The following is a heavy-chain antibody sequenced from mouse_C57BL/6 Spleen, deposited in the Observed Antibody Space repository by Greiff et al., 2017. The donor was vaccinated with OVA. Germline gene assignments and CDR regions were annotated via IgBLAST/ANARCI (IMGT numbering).Heavy chain of an antibody. Sequence: QVHVKQSRAELVKPGASVKLSCKASGYTFTSYWMHWVKQRPGRGLEWIGRIDPNSGGTKYNEKFKSKATLTVDKPSSTAYMQLSSLTSEDSAVYYCARSITTVVANFDYWGQGTTLTVSS. D-gene: IGHD1-1*01. CDR3: ARSITTVVANFDY. CDR2: IDPNSGGT. J-gene: IGHJ2*01. V-gene: IGHV1-72*01. CDR1: GYTFTSYW.